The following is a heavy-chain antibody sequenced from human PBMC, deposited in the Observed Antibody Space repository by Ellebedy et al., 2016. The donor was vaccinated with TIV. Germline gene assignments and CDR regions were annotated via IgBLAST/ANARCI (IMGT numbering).Heavy chain of an antibody. Sequence: GESLKISCAASGFTFSSYAMHWVRQAPGQGLEWMGWINPNSGGTNYAQKFQGRVTMTRDTSISTAYMELSRLRSDDTAVYYCARDPLGYCSSTSCWGFLYYYYYYMDVWGKGTTVTVSS. J-gene: IGHJ6*03. V-gene: IGHV1-2*02. CDR3: ARDPLGYCSSTSCWGFLYYYYYYMDV. D-gene: IGHD2-2*01. CDR2: INPNSGGT. CDR1: GFTFSSYA.